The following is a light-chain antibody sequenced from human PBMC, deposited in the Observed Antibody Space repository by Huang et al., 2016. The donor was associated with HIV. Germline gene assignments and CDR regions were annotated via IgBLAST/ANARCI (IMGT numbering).Light chain of an antibody. CDR1: QSISTW. V-gene: IGKV1-5*03. J-gene: IGKJ1*01. CDR3: QQYNSFPWT. Sequence: DIQMTQSSSTLSASIGDRVTIACRASQSISTWLACYQQKPGRAPNLLIYEASTLESGVPSRFSGGGSGTDFTLTISSLQPDDFATYYCQQYNSFPWTFGQGTKVEV. CDR2: EAS.